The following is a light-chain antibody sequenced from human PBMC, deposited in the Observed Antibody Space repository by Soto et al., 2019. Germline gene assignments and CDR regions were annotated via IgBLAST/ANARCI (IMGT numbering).Light chain of an antibody. V-gene: IGLV2-14*01. Sequence: QSALTQPASLSGSPGESITISCIGGSSDFSGYKYVSWYQQYPGKAPKVIIYDVNKRPSGISDRFSASKSGNTASLTISGLPDADEADYYCLSYNTSTTLGVFGGGTKVTVL. CDR1: SSDFSGYKY. CDR3: LSYNTSTTLGV. J-gene: IGLJ3*02. CDR2: DVN.